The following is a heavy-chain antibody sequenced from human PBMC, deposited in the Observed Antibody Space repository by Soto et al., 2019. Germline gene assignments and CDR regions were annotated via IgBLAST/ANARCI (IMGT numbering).Heavy chain of an antibody. CDR3: TTGPLGYCSSTSCPPGYYGMDV. V-gene: IGHV3-15*07. Sequence: GGSLRLSCAASGFTFSNAWMNWVRQAPGKGLEWVGRIKSKTDGGTTDCAAPVKGRFTISRDDSKNTLYLQMNSLKTEDTAVYYCTTGPLGYCSSTSCPPGYYGMDVWGQGTTVTVSS. CDR2: IKSKTDGGTT. D-gene: IGHD2-2*01. CDR1: GFTFSNAW. J-gene: IGHJ6*02.